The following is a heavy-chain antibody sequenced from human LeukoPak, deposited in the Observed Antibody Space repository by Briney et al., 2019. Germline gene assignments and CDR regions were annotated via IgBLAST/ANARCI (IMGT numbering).Heavy chain of an antibody. CDR1: GFTFSSYS. J-gene: IGHJ4*02. CDR3: AKAHFEYTNSQPFDY. V-gene: IGHV3-48*01. D-gene: IGHD6-6*01. CDR2: ISSSSSTI. Sequence: PGGSLRLSCAASGFTFSSYSMNWVRQAPGKGLEWVSYISSSSSTIYYADSVKGRFTISRDNAKNSLYLQMNSLRAEDTAVYYCAKAHFEYTNSQPFDYWGQGSLVTVSS.